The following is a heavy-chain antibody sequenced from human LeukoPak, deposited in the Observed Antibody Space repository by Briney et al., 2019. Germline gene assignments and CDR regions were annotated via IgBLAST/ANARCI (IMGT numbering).Heavy chain of an antibody. Sequence: GGSLRLSCAASGFTVSSNYMSWVRQAPGKGLEWVSAISGSGGSTYYVDSVKGRFTISRDNSKNTLYLQMNSLRAEDTAVYYCAKPQRYLDSSAFDYWGQGTLVTVSS. D-gene: IGHD6-25*01. J-gene: IGHJ4*02. CDR3: AKPQRYLDSSAFDY. CDR1: GFTVSSNY. V-gene: IGHV3-23*01. CDR2: ISGSGGST.